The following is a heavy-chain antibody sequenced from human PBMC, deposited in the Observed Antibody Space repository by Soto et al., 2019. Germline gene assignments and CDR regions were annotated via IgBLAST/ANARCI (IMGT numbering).Heavy chain of an antibody. CDR3: ARIRSRTGYSSSWDFDS. CDR1: GFSLSTSGMS. V-gene: IGHV2-70*11. CDR2: IHWDDDK. J-gene: IGHJ4*02. D-gene: IGHD6-13*01. Sequence: SGPTLVNPTQTLTLTCTFSGFSLSTSGMSVSWIRQPPGKALEWLARIHWDDDKYYSTSLKTRLNISKDTSKNQVVLTMTNMDPVDTATYYCARIRSRTGYSSSWDFDSWGQGTLVTVSS.